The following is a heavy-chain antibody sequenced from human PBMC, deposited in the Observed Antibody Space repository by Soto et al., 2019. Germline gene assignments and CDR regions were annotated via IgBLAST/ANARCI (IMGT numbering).Heavy chain of an antibody. Sequence: GESLKISCKGSGYNFSNYWIGWVRQMPGKGLEWMGIIDPGDSGTRYSPSFQGQVTISADKSISTAYLQWSSLKASDTAMYYCARHFREDFFDIIGYYQNWGQGTLVTVSS. J-gene: IGHJ4*02. CDR1: GYNFSNYW. D-gene: IGHD3-22*01. CDR3: ARHFREDFFDIIGYYQN. CDR2: IDPGDSGT. V-gene: IGHV5-51*01.